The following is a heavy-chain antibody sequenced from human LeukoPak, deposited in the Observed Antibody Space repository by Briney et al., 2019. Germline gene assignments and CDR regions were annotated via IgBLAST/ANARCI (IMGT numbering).Heavy chain of an antibody. D-gene: IGHD4-17*01. CDR2: IKDDGTEK. J-gene: IGHJ4*02. Sequence: GGSLRLSCAASGFTFSSYWMTWVRQAPGKGLERVAQIKDDGTEKFYLDSLRGRFTISRDNSKDSLYLHINSLRAEDTAVYYCTRERLYGASALAYWGQGTVVTASS. CDR3: TRERLYGASALAY. CDR1: GFTFSSYW. V-gene: IGHV3-7*01.